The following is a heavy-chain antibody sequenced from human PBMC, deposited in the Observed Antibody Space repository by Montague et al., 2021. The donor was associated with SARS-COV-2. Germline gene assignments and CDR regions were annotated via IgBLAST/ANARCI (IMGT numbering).Heavy chain of an antibody. J-gene: IGHJ5*02. V-gene: IGHV4-59*11. CDR1: GGSMSDHY. CDR3: ARAVSVRRAVNWFDP. Sequence: ETLSLTCTVSGGSMSDHYWAWIRQPPGKGLEWLAYIYYSGGINSNASXXSRVTMSVDTSKNQFSLKLTSVTAADTAVYYCARAVSVRRAVNWFDPWGQGTLVTVSS. CDR2: IYYSGGI. D-gene: IGHD3-10*01.